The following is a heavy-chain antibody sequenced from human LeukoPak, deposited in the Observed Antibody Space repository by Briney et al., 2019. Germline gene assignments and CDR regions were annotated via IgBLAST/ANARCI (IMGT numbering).Heavy chain of an antibody. J-gene: IGHJ4*02. CDR2: MNQDGSRK. V-gene: IGHV3-7*01. Sequence: GGSLRLSCVASGVTFSSSWMSWVRQGPGKGPEWVANMNQDGSRKYYVDSVKGRFTISRDNAKNSLFLQMNGLRDEDTAVYYCTRDSQGSGTYSTDHWGQGTLVTVSS. CDR1: GVTFSSSW. D-gene: IGHD3-10*01. CDR3: TRDSQGSGTYSTDH.